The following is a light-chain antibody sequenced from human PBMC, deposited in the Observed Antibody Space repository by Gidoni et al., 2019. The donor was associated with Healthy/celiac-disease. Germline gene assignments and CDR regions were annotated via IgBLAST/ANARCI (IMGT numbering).Light chain of an antibody. CDR2: DDS. J-gene: IGLJ2*01. CDR1: HMCSKS. CDR3: QVWDSSSDHLVV. V-gene: IGLV3-21*02. Sequence: SYVLTQPPSVSVAPGQTAGITRGGNHMCSKSVHWYQQKPGQAPVLVVYDDSDRPSGIPERFSGSNSGNTATLTISRVEAGDEADYYCQVWDSSSDHLVVFGGGTKLTVL.